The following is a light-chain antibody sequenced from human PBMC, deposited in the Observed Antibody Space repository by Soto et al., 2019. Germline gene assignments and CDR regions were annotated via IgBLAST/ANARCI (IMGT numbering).Light chain of an antibody. V-gene: IGKV3-20*01. CDR2: GAS. J-gene: IGKJ5*01. CDR1: QSVGSR. Sequence: EIVLTHSPGTLSFSPCDIATLSFWSSQSVGSRLAWYQQKPGQAPRLLISGASSRATGIPDRFSGSGSATDFTLTISRLEPEDFALYYCQHYGTSPINFGQGTRLEIK. CDR3: QHYGTSPIN.